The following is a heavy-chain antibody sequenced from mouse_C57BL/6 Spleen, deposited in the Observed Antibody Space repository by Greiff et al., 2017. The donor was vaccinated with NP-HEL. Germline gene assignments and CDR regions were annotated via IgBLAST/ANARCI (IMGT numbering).Heavy chain of an antibody. CDR2: IHPNSGST. J-gene: IGHJ2*01. D-gene: IGHD1-1*01. CDR3: ARSKRTRVGGFDY. CDR1: GYTFTSYW. V-gene: IGHV1-64*01. Sequence: QVQLQQSGAELVKPGASVKLSCKASGYTFTSYWMHWVKQRPGQGLEWIGMIHPNSGSTNYNEKFKSKATLTVDKSSSTAYMQLSSLTSEDSAVYYCARSKRTRVGGFDYWGQGTTLTVSS.